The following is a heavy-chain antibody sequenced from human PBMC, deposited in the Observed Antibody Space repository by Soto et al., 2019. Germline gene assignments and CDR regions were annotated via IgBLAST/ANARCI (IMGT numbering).Heavy chain of an antibody. CDR2: INSDGSST. Sequence: GGSLRLSCAASGFTFSSYWMHWVRQAPGKGLVWVSRINSDGSSTSYADSVKGRFTISRDNAKNTLYLQMNSLRAEDTAVYYCARGMYGSGDYMDVWGKGTTVTVSS. D-gene: IGHD3-10*01. V-gene: IGHV3-74*01. CDR3: ARGMYGSGDYMDV. J-gene: IGHJ6*03. CDR1: GFTFSSYW.